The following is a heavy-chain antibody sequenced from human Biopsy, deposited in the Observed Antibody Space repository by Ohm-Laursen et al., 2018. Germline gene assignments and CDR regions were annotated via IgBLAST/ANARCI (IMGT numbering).Heavy chain of an antibody. J-gene: IGHJ4*02. D-gene: IGHD1-1*01. Sequence: ASVKVSCKVSGYAVTEFSMHWVRQAPGKGLEWMGGFAPENGKTIYAQKFQGRVTMTEDTSTDTAYMELSSLRSEDTVVYYCAADINVWNVNYWGQGTQVTVSS. CDR1: GYAVTEFS. CDR3: AADINVWNVNY. CDR2: FAPENGKT. V-gene: IGHV1-24*01.